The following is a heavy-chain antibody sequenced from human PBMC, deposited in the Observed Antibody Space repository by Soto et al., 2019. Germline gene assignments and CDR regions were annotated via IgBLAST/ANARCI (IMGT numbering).Heavy chain of an antibody. CDR2: ISSSSGSI. D-gene: IGHD3-9*01. J-gene: IGHJ4*02. CDR3: VTSFDWLLFFCGARFY. CDR1: GFNFTDYN. V-gene: IGHV3-21*01. Sequence: EVQLVESGGGLVKPGGSLRLSCAGSGFNFTDYNMNWVRQSPGKALEWVSTISSSSGSIFYADSVQGRFTVSRDNARKSLYLQMDSLRADYTAVYYCVTSFDWLLFFCGARFYWGQGTLVTVSS.